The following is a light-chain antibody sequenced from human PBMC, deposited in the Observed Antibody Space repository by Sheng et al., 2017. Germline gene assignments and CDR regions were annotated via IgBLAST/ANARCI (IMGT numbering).Light chain of an antibody. J-gene: IGKJ2*03. CDR1: QNIFSX. Sequence: DIQMTQSPSTLSASVGNKVTITCRASQNIFSXLAWYQQKPGKAPKLLIYKASTLHSGVPSRFSGSGSGTEFTLSISSLQRDDFGTYYCQQYKTWYSFGQGTKLEIK. CDR3: QQYKTWYS. V-gene: IGKV1-5*03. CDR2: KAS.